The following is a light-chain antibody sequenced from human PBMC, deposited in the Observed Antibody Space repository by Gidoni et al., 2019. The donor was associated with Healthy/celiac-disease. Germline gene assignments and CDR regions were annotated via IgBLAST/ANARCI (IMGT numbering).Light chain of an antibody. CDR1: QDISNY. CDR2: DAS. J-gene: IGKJ5*01. CDR3: QQYDNLSIT. V-gene: IGKV1-33*01. Sequence: DIQMTQSPSSLSASVGDRVTITCQASQDISNYFNWYQQKPGKAPKLLIYDASNLETGVPSRFSGSGSGTDFTFTISSLQPEDIATYYCQQYDNLSITFXQXTRLEIK.